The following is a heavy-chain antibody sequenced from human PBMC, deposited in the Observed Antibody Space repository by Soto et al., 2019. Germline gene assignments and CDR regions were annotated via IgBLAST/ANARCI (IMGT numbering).Heavy chain of an antibody. D-gene: IGHD1-1*01. CDR2: INHSGSS. CDR1: GGSFSGYY. CDR3: ARGGGYNSNWFVYYYGMDV. V-gene: IGHV4-34*01. J-gene: IGHJ6*02. Sequence: NPSETRSRTGLVYGGSFSGYYSSWISQPPGKGLEWIAEINHSGSSNYDPYLKSRGTISVDRSKNHSSLELRSVTAPNTAVYYCARGGGYNSNWFVYYYGMDVWGQGTTVIVPS.